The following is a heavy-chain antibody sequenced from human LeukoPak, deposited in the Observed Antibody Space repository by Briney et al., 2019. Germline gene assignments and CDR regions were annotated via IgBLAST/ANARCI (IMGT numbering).Heavy chain of an antibody. Sequence: GGSLRLSCAASGVTFSSYSMNWVRQAPGKGLEWVSSISSSSSYIYYADSAKGRFTISRDNAKNSLYLQMNSLRAEDTAVYYCARALRFLEWLSSVDYWGQGTLVTVSS. CDR1: GVTFSSYS. J-gene: IGHJ4*02. V-gene: IGHV3-21*01. D-gene: IGHD3-3*01. CDR2: ISSSSSYI. CDR3: ARALRFLEWLSSVDY.